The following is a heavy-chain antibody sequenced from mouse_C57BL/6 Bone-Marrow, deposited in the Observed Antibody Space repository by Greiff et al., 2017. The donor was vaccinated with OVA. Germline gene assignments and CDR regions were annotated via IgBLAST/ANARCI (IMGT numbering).Heavy chain of an antibody. D-gene: IGHD2-5*01. Sequence: QVQLKQSGAELVRPGTSVKVSCKASGYAFTNYLIEWVKQRPGQGLEWIGVINPGSGGTNYNEKFKGKATLTADKSSSTAYMQLSSLTSEDSAVYFCARGRYYSNYNFDDWGQGTTLTVSS. CDR3: ARGRYYSNYNFDD. CDR2: INPGSGGT. CDR1: GYAFTNYL. J-gene: IGHJ2*01. V-gene: IGHV1-54*01.